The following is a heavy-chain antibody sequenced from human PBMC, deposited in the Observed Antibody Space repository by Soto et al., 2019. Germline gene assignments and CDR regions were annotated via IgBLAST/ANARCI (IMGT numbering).Heavy chain of an antibody. J-gene: IGHJ4*02. CDR3: ARDKITGLFDY. V-gene: IGHV4-34*01. D-gene: IGHD2-8*02. CDR2: INHSGST. CDR1: GGSFSGYY. Sequence: QVQLQQWGAGLLKPSETLSLTCAVYGGSFSGYYWTWIRQPPGTGLEWIGEINHSGSTNYNPSLMSQVTIQVDTSKNQFSLKLTSVTAADTAVYYCARDKITGLFDYWGQGTLVTVSS.